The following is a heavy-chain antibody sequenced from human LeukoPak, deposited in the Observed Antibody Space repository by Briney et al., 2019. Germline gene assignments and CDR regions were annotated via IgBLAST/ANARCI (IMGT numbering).Heavy chain of an antibody. V-gene: IGHV3-48*03. CDR3: ARDSGAAAYDWFDL. CDR1: GSTFSNYE. J-gene: IGHJ5*02. CDR2: INSSGSTI. D-gene: IGHD6-13*01. Sequence: PAGSLRLSCAASGSTFSNYEMNWVRQAPGKGLEWISYINSSGSTIYYANSVRGRFTISRDNAKNSLYLQMNTLRAEDTAVYYCARDSGAAAYDWFDLWGQGTLVTVSS.